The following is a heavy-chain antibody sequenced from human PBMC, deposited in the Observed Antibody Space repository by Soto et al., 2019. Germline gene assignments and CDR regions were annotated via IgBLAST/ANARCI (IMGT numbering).Heavy chain of an antibody. CDR2: ISGYNGDT. CDR3: AKNGQPPYYYYGLDV. J-gene: IGHJ6*02. D-gene: IGHD2-8*01. V-gene: IGHV1-18*01. CDR1: GYTFTRYG. Sequence: QGHLVQSEAEVKKSVASVKVSCKASGYTFTRYGISWVRQAPGQGLEWMGWISGYNGDTNYAQKFQGRVSMTIDTSTTTAYMELRSLTSDDTAVYYCAKNGQPPYYYYGLDVWGQGTKVTVSS.